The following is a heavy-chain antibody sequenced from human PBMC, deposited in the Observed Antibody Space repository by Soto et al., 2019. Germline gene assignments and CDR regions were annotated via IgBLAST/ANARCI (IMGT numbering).Heavy chain of an antibody. Sequence: AAVKVSCKASGYTFTSYGVNWVRQAPGQGLEWMGWIRSYNNSTNYAQKLQGRVTMTTDTSTNTAYMELRSLRSDDTAVYYCARHGNGDDYWGQGTLVTVSS. J-gene: IGHJ4*02. CDR2: IRSYNNST. CDR1: GYTFTSYG. V-gene: IGHV1-18*01. CDR3: ARHGNGDDY. D-gene: IGHD2-8*01.